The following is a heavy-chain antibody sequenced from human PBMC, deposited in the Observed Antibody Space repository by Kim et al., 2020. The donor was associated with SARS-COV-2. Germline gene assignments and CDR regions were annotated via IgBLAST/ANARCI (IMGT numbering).Heavy chain of an antibody. J-gene: IGHJ4*02. CDR3: ARAIGFCSSSSCYLAY. V-gene: IGHV7-4-1*02. CDR1: GYTFTSYA. CDR2: INTNTGDP. Sequence: ASVKVSCKGSGYTFTSYAMNWVRQAPGQGPEWLGWINTNTGDPTYAQGFTGRFVFSLDTSVSTAYLQISSLKAEDTAVYYCARAIGFCSSSSCYLAYWGQGTLVTGSS. D-gene: IGHD2-2*03.